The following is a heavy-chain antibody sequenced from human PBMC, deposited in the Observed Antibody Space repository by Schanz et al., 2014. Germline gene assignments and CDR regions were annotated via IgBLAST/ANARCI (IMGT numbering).Heavy chain of an antibody. V-gene: IGHV3-33*01. Sequence: QAQLMESGGGVVQPGTSLILSCSASGFSLNTYGIHWFRQPAGTGLEWVTVIWNNGVTKYYADSVRGRFTISRDRFQITLYLRMSSLRAEDAAVYYCARPRFDYGEVDYWGQGTLVTVSS. CDR3: ARPRFDYGEVDY. CDR2: IWNNGVTK. CDR1: GFSLNTYG. D-gene: IGHD4-17*01. J-gene: IGHJ4*02.